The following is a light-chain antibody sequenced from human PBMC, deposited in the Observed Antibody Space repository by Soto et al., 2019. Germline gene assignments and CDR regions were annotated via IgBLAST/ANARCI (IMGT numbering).Light chain of an antibody. V-gene: IGKV3-11*01. J-gene: IGKJ1*01. CDR1: QSVNRY. CDR3: QQRDIWTWT. CDR2: DAS. Sequence: EIVLTQSPATLSLSPGERATLSCWASQSVNRYLVWYQQKPGQAPRLLMYDASKRATGIPARFSGSGSGTDVTLTISSLEQEDGSVYDCQQRDIWTWTFGRGTKVDIK.